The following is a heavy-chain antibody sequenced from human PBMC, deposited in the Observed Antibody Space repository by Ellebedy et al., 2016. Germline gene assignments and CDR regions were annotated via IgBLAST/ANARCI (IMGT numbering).Heavy chain of an antibody. Sequence: SETLSLTCTVSGDSINTYQWSWIRQPPGKGLEWIGYIYYTGSTRYNPSLKSRLSTSLDTSKNQFSLKLSSVTAADTAVYYCARLGGSGWHDYFDSWGQGALVTVSS. CDR1: GDSINTYQ. CDR3: ARLGGSGWHDYFDS. CDR2: IYYTGST. D-gene: IGHD6-19*01. V-gene: IGHV4-59*08. J-gene: IGHJ4*02.